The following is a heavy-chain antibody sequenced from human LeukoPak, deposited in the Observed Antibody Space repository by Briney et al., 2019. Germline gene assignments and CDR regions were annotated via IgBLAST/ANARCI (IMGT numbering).Heavy chain of an antibody. CDR3: AKDWGAYCSGGSCYGDFDY. V-gene: IGHV3-23*01. Sequence: GGSLRLSCEASGFTFSSYGMSWVRQAPGKGLEWVSGISGGGGSTYYADSVKGRFTISRDNSKNTLYLQMNSLRGEDTAVYYCAKDWGAYCSGGSCYGDFDYWGQGTLVTVSS. CDR1: GFTFSSYG. CDR2: ISGGGGST. D-gene: IGHD2-15*01. J-gene: IGHJ4*02.